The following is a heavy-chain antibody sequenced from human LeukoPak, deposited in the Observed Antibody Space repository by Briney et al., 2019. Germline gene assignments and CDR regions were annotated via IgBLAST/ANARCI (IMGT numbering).Heavy chain of an antibody. Sequence: GASVKVSCKASGYTFTSYGISWVRQAPGQGLEWMGWISAYNGNTNYAQKLQGRVTMTTDTSTSTAYMELRSLRSEDTAVYYCARRPIAVAGTGVRDAFDIWGQGTMVTVSS. D-gene: IGHD6-19*01. V-gene: IGHV1-18*01. CDR1: GYTFTSYG. J-gene: IGHJ3*02. CDR3: ARRPIAVAGTGVRDAFDI. CDR2: ISAYNGNT.